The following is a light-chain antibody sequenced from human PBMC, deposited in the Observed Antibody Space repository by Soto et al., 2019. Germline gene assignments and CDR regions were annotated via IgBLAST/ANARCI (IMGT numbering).Light chain of an antibody. CDR3: CSYAGSSTFVV. CDR1: SSDVGSYNL. Sequence: QSVLTQPASVSXXPGQSITISCTGTSSDVGSYNLVSWYQQHPGKAPKLMIYKGSKRPSGVSNRFSGSKSGNTASLTISGLQAEDEADYYCCSYAGSSTFVVFGGGTKLTVL. J-gene: IGLJ2*01. V-gene: IGLV2-23*01. CDR2: KGS.